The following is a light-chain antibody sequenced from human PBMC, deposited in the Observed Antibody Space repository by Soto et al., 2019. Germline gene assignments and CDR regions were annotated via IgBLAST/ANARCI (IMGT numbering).Light chain of an antibody. CDR2: AAS. CDR1: QAIRNA. J-gene: IGKJ1*01. CDR3: LQYNSYPWT. V-gene: IGKV1-17*01. Sequence: DIQMTQSPSSLSASVGDRVTITCPASQAIRNALGWYQQQPGKAPKRLINAASNLQTGVPSRFSGSGSETEFTLTISSLQPEDIATYYCLQYNSYPWTFGQGTKVDNK.